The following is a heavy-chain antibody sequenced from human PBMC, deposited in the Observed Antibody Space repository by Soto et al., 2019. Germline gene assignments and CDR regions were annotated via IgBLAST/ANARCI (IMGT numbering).Heavy chain of an antibody. Sequence: EVQLVESGGGLVQPGGSLRLSCAASGFTFSGYWMHWVRQAPGKGLVWVSRINGDGSSTSYADSVKGRFTISRDNAKNTVYLQMNSLRDEDTAVYYCARFHYHDSSGDQPLGGQGTLVTVSS. J-gene: IGHJ4*02. V-gene: IGHV3-74*01. CDR2: INGDGSST. D-gene: IGHD3-22*01. CDR1: GFTFSGYW. CDR3: ARFHYHDSSGDQPL.